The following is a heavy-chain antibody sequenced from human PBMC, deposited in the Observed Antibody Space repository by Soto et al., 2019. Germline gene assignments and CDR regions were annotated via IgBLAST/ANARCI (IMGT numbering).Heavy chain of an antibody. CDR3: ARDPPGIAASGSYN. V-gene: IGHV3-53*01. Sequence: DVQLEESGGGLIQPGGSLRLSCAVSGFTVSNNYMTWVRQAPGKGLEWVSLIYSSGGKKYADSVRGRFTISRDNSKNTLYLQMNSLKVEDTAGYYCARDPPGIAASGSYNWGQGTLVTVSS. D-gene: IGHD6-13*01. CDR2: IYSSGGK. J-gene: IGHJ4*02. CDR1: GFTVSNNY.